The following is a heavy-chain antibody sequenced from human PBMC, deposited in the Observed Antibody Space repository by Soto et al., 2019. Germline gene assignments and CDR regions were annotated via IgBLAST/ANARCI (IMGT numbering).Heavy chain of an antibody. CDR3: ARSYSSSSSSVDY. Sequence: GGSLSLSCAASGFTFSSYGMHWVRQAPGKGLEWVAVIWYDGSNKYYADSVKGRFTISRDNSKNTLYLQMNSLRAEDTAVYYCARSYSSSSSSVDYWGQGTLVTVSS. J-gene: IGHJ4*02. CDR2: IWYDGSNK. V-gene: IGHV3-33*01. D-gene: IGHD6-6*01. CDR1: GFTFSSYG.